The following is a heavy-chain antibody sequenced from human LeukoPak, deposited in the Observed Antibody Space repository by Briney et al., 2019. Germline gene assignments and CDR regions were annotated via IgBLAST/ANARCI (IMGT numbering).Heavy chain of an antibody. Sequence: SEALSLTCAVYGGSFSGYYWSWIRQPPGKGLEWIGEINHSGSTNYNPSLKSRVTISVDTSKNQFSLKLSSVTAADTAVYYCARGRALGYWGQGTLVTVSS. CDR2: INHSGST. V-gene: IGHV4-34*01. CDR3: ARGRALGY. CDR1: GGSFSGYY. J-gene: IGHJ4*02.